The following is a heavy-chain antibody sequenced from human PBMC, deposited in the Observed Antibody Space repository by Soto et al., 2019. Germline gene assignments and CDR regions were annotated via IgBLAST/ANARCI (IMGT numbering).Heavy chain of an antibody. Sequence: SETLSLTCTVSGGSISSYYWSWIRQPPGKGLEWIGYIYYSGSTTYNPCLKSRVTISVDTSKNQFSLKLSSVTAADTAVYYCARGWYSSSWKQNWFDPWGQGTLVTVSS. D-gene: IGHD6-13*01. CDR3: ARGWYSSSWKQNWFDP. V-gene: IGHV4-59*01. CDR1: GGSISSYY. J-gene: IGHJ5*02. CDR2: IYYSGST.